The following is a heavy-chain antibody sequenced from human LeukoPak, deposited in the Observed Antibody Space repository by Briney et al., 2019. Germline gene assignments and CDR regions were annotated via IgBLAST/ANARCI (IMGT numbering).Heavy chain of an antibody. D-gene: IGHD3-3*01. J-gene: IGHJ3*02. CDR1: GYTFTSYG. V-gene: IGHV1-18*01. CDR3: ARDYDFWSGYKGDAFDI. CDR2: VSAYNGIT. Sequence: ASVKVSCKASGYTFTSYGISWVRQAPGQGLEWMGWVSAYNGITNYAQKLQGRVTMTTDTSTSTAYMELRSLRSDDTAVYYCARDYDFWSGYKGDAFDIWGQGTMVTVSS.